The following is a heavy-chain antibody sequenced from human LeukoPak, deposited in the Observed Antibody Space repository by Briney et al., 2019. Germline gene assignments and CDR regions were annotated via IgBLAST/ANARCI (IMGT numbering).Heavy chain of an antibody. D-gene: IGHD3-3*01. Sequence: PLETLSLTCAVYGGSFSNYDWTWIRQPPGKGLEWIGEIHHSGRTNYNPSLKSRITISADTSKEQFSLRLSSVTAADTAVYYCARGRSRVTIFGVALNWLDSWGQGNLVTVSS. J-gene: IGHJ5*01. CDR1: GGSFSNYD. CDR2: IHHSGRT. V-gene: IGHV4-34*01. CDR3: ARGRSRVTIFGVALNWLDS.